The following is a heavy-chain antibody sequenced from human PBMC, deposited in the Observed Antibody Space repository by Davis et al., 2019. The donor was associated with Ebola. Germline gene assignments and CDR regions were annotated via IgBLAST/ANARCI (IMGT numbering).Heavy chain of an antibody. J-gene: IGHJ6*02. CDR1: GGTFSSYA. CDR2: IIPIFGTA. CDR3: ASSIFHSSSWRVDYYYGMDV. V-gene: IGHV1-69*13. D-gene: IGHD6-13*01. Sequence: SVKVSCKASGGTFSSYAISWVRQAPGQGLEWMGGIIPIFGTANYARKFQGRVTITADESTSTAYMELSSLRSEDTAVYYCASSIFHSSSWRVDYYYGMDVWGQGTTVTVSS.